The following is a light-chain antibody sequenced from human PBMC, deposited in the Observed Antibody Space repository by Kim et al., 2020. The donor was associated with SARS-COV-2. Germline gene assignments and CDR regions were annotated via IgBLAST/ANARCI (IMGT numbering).Light chain of an antibody. CDR2: GAS. Sequence: SLPPGESATLSCRASQSVSSSYLAWYQQKPGQAPRLLIYGASSRATGIPDRFSGSGSGTDFTLTISRLEPEDFAVYYCQQYGSWTFGQGTKVDIK. CDR1: QSVSSSY. J-gene: IGKJ1*01. CDR3: QQYGSWT. V-gene: IGKV3-20*01.